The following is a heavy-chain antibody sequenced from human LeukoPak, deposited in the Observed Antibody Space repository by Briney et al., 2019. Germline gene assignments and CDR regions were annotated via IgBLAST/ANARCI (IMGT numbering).Heavy chain of an antibody. CDR3: ARREGSSGYY. D-gene: IGHD3-22*01. J-gene: IGHJ4*02. CDR1: GVSFSGYY. CDR2: INHSGST. V-gene: IGHV4-34*01. Sequence: PSETLSLTCAVYGVSFSGYYWSWIRQPPGKGLEWIGEINHSGSTNYNPSLKSRVTISVDTSKNQFSLKLSSVTAADTAVYYCARREGSSGYYWGQGTLVTVSS.